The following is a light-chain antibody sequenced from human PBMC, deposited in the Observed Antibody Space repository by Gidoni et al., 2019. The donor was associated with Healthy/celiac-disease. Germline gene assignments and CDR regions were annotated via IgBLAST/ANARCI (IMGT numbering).Light chain of an antibody. CDR1: QSISSY. CDR3: QQSYSTPRVYT. CDR2: AAS. J-gene: IGKJ2*01. V-gene: IGKV1-39*01. Sequence: DIQMTQSPSSLSASVGDRVTSTCRASQSISSYLNWYQQTPGKAPKLLIYAASSLQSGVPSRFSGSGSGTDFTLTISSLQPEDFATYYCQQSYSTPRVYTFGQGTKLEIK.